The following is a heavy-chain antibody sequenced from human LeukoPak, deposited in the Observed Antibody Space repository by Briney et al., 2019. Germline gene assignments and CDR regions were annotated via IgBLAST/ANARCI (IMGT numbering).Heavy chain of an antibody. Sequence: GGSLRLSCAASGFTFSSNYMSWVRQAPGKGLEWVSVIYSGGSTYYADSVKGRFTISRDNSKNTLYLQMNSLRAEDTDVYSWESAIVVVAAAIIEAGYFDYCGHQTPVTVSS. CDR2: IYSGGST. D-gene: IGHD2-2*02. V-gene: IGHV3-66*02. CDR3: ESAIVVVAAAIIEAGYFDY. J-gene: IGHJ4*01. CDR1: GFTFSSNY.